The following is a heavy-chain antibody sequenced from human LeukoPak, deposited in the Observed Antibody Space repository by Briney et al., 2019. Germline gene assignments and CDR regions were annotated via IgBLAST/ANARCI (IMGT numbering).Heavy chain of an antibody. D-gene: IGHD2-15*01. Sequence: GGSLRLSCAASGFTYSNYAMNWVRQAPGKGLEWVSIISGSGTVTYVADSVKGRFTISRDNSKNTLYMQMNSLRGTCTALDYCAQTSVGVGRIIASGYFDNWGQGTLVTVSS. CDR3: AQTSVGVGRIIASGYFDN. V-gene: IGHV3-23*01. J-gene: IGHJ4*02. CDR1: GFTYSNYA. CDR2: ISGSGTVT.